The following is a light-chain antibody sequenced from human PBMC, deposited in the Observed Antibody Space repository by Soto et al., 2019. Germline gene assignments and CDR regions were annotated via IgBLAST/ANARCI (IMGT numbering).Light chain of an antibody. J-gene: IGLJ1*01. CDR1: SSDVGSYNL. CDR2: EVS. Sequence: QSALTQPASVSGSPGQSITISCTGTSSDVGSYNLVSWYQQHPGKAPKLMIYEVSKRPAGVSNRFSGSKSGNTASLTISGLQAEDEADYYCFSYAGSSTFWYVFGTGTKVTVL. CDR3: FSYAGSSTFWYV. V-gene: IGLV2-23*02.